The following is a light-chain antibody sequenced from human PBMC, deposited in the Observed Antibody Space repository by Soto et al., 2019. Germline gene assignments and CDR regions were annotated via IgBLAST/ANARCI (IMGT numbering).Light chain of an antibody. V-gene: IGKV3-15*01. J-gene: IGKJ1*01. Sequence: EIVLTQSPATLSLSPGERATLSCRASQGVSSNLAWYQQKPGQSPRLLIYRASTRATGVPARFSGSGSGTEFTLTISSLQSEDFAVYYCQQYNNWPKMFGQGTKVDIK. CDR1: QGVSSN. CDR2: RAS. CDR3: QQYNNWPKM.